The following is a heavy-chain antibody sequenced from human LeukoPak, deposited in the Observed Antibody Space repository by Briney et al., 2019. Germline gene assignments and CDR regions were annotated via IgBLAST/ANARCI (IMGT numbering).Heavy chain of an antibody. V-gene: IGHV3-66*02. Sequence: KTGGSLRLSCAASGFTVSSNYMNWVRQAPGKGLEWVSIIYSGGDTYYADSVKGRFTISRDNSKNTLYLQMNSLRPEDTAVYYCTRGPGSTWYSDYWGQGTLVTVSS. CDR1: GFTVSSNY. CDR3: TRGPGSTWYSDY. D-gene: IGHD6-13*01. CDR2: IYSGGDT. J-gene: IGHJ4*02.